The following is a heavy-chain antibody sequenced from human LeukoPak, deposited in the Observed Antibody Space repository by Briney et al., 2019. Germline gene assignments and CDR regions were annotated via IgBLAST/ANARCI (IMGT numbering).Heavy chain of an antibody. V-gene: IGHV3-30*02. CDR1: GFTFSSYG. Sequence: GGSLRLSCAASGFTFSSYGMHWVRQAPGKGLEWVAFIPYDGSNKYYADSVKGRFTISRDNSKNTLYLQMSSLRAEDTAVYYCAKGSGWGIFDYWGQGTLVTVSS. CDR2: IPYDGSNK. CDR3: AKGSGWGIFDY. J-gene: IGHJ4*02. D-gene: IGHD6-19*01.